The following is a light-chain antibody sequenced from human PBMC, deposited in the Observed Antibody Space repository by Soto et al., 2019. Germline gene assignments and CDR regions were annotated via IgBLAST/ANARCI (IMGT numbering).Light chain of an antibody. V-gene: IGKV1-5*01. J-gene: IGKJ1*01. CDR3: QQYHSFPQT. CDR1: QSISTW. CDR2: AAS. Sequence: DIQMTQSPSILSANVGERVTITCRASQSISTWLAWYQQKPGKAPKILIYAASNLQSGVPSKFSGSRSGTDFTLTISSLQPEDFATYFCQQYHSFPQTFGQGTKVDIK.